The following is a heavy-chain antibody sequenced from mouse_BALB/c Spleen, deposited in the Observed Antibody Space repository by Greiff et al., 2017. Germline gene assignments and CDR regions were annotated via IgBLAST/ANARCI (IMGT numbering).Heavy chain of an antibody. CDR1: GDSITSGY. J-gene: IGHJ4*01. CDR2: ISYSGST. Sequence: EVKLMESGPSLVKPSQTLSLTCSVTGDSITSGYWNWIRKFPGNKLEYMGYISYSGSTYYNPSLKSRISITRDTSKNQYYLQLNSVTTEDTATYYCARWNGNFYYAMDYWGQGTSVTVSS. D-gene: IGHD2-1*01. V-gene: IGHV3-8*02. CDR3: ARWNGNFYYAMDY.